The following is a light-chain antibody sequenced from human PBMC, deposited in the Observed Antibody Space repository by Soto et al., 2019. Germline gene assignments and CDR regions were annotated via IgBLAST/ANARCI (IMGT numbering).Light chain of an antibody. V-gene: IGKV3-11*01. CDR1: QSVSNY. Sequence: EIVLTQSPAILSLSPGERATLSCRASQSVSNYLAWYQQKSGQAPRLLIYDTSNRATGIPARFSGSGSGTDFTLTIRSLEPEDFAVYYCQQRRTFGQGTKVEIE. CDR3: QQRRT. J-gene: IGKJ1*01. CDR2: DTS.